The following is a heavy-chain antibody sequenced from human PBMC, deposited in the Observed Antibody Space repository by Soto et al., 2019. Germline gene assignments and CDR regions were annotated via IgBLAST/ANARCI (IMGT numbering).Heavy chain of an antibody. J-gene: IGHJ1*01. CDR3: VSGYTSAWYSEYYRQ. D-gene: IGHD6-19*01. V-gene: IGHV1-8*01. CDR2: MSTKNGNT. CDR1: GQIFTSDD. Sequence: QVHLVQSGAEVKKPGASVKVSCNASGQIFTSDDINWVRQASGQGTEWMGWMSTKNGNTGYAQKYQGRVTTSKNTSISTAYMELRSLRSEDAAGHYCVSGYTSAWYSEYYRQWGQGTLVIVSS.